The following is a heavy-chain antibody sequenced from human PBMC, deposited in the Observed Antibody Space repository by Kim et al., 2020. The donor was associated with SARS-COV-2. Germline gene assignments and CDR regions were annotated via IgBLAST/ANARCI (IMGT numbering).Heavy chain of an antibody. D-gene: IGHD3-9*01. CDR2: IKSKTDGGTT. CDR3: TTDVREVLRYFDWLLSGYYYYGMDV. Sequence: GGSLRLSCAASGFTFSNAWMSWVRQAPGKGLEWVGRIKSKTDGGTTDYAAPVKGRFTISRDDSKNTLYLQMNSLKTEDTAVYYCTTDVREVLRYFDWLLSGYYYYGMDVWGQGTTVTVSS. V-gene: IGHV3-15*01. CDR1: GFTFSNAW. J-gene: IGHJ6*02.